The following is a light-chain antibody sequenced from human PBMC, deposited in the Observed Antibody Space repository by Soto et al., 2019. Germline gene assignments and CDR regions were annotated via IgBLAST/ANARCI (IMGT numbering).Light chain of an antibody. J-gene: IGKJ5*01. CDR1: QSVSSN. V-gene: IGKV3-15*01. CDR3: QQYNNLPPIT. CDR2: DAS. Sequence: ERVMTQSPATLSVSPGERATLSCRASQSVSSNLAWYQQKPGQAPRLLIYDASTRATGIPARCSGSGSETDFTLTISSLQSEDFAVYFCQQYNNLPPITFGQGTRLE.